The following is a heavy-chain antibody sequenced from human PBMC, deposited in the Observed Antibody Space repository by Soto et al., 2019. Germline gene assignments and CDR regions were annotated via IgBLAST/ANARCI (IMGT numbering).Heavy chain of an antibody. J-gene: IGHJ4*02. CDR2: IDISGSTI. CDR3: ATEGLYDSSGSSDY. D-gene: IGHD3-22*01. Sequence: QVQLVESGGGLVKPGGSLRLYCAASGFSFSDYYMAWVRQAPGKGLEWVAYIDISGSTIYYADSVMGRFTISRDNAKNSLYLQMNTLGAEDTAAYYCATEGLYDSSGSSDYWGQGTLVTVSS. V-gene: IGHV3-11*01. CDR1: GFSFSDYY.